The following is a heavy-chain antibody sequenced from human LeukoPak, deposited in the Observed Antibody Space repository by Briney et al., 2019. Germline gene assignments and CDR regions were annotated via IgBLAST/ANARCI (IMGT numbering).Heavy chain of an antibody. CDR2: ISSDGSST. J-gene: IGHJ5*02. V-gene: IGHV3-74*01. CDR1: GFTFSSYW. Sequence: GGSLRLSCAASGFTFSSYWMHWVRQAPGKGLVWVSRISSDGSSTSYADSVKGRFTISRDNAKNTLYLQMNSLRAEDTAVYYCARAYCGSTTCYGEWFDPWGQGTLVTVSS. CDR3: ARAYCGSTTCYGEWFDP. D-gene: IGHD2-2*01.